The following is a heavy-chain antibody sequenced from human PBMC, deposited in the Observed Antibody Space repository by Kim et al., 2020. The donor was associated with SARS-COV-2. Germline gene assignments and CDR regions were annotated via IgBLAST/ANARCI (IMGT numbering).Heavy chain of an antibody. D-gene: IGHD3-9*01. J-gene: IGHJ2*01. CDR2: IYSTGTTTGTT. V-gene: IGHV4-39*01. Sequence: SETLSLTCTVSGGSISTTNYYWGWILQPPGKGLEWIGSIYSTGTTTGTTYYNPSLQRQYTMSVDTSKNQFSLKLSSVTAADTAVYFCARLRLTGDVGRGYFDLWGRGTLGTVSS. CDR1: GGSISTTNYY. CDR3: ARLRLTGDVGRGYFDL.